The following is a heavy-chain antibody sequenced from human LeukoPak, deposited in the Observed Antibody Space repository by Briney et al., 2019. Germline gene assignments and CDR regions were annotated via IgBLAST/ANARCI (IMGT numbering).Heavy chain of an antibody. V-gene: IGHV4-4*02. D-gene: IGHD6-19*01. CDR1: GGSISSSNW. J-gene: IGHJ4*02. Sequence: PSGTLSLTCAVSGGSISSSNWWSWVRQPPGKGLEWIGENYHSGSTNYNPSLKSRVTISVDKSKNQFSLKLTSVTAADTAAYYCARQGDSGWYYFDYWGQGTLVTVSS. CDR3: ARQGDSGWYYFDY. CDR2: NYHSGST.